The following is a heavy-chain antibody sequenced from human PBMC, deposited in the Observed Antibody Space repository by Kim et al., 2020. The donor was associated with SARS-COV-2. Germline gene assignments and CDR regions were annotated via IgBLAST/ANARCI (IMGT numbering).Heavy chain of an antibody. V-gene: IGHV4-34*01. CDR1: GGSFSGYY. CDR3: ARGLKSRSYGSGSYYSPYYYYGMDV. J-gene: IGHJ6*02. D-gene: IGHD3-10*01. CDR2: INHSGST. Sequence: SETLSLTCAVYGGSFSGYYWSWIRQPPGKGLEWIGEINHSGSTNYNPSLKSRVTISVDTSKNQFSLKLSSVTAADTAVYYCARGLKSRSYGSGSYYSPYYYYGMDVWGQGTTVTVSS.